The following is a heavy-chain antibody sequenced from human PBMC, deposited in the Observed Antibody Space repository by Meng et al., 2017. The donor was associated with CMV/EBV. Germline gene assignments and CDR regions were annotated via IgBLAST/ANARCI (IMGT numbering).Heavy chain of an antibody. V-gene: IGHV3-66*02. CDR1: GFTVSSNY. CDR3: AREPGYCSSTSCYTSHYYYGTDV. D-gene: IGHD2-2*02. J-gene: IGHJ6*02. CDR2: IYSGGST. Sequence: GESLKISCAASGFTVSSNYMSWVRQAPGKGLEWVSVIYSGGSTYYADSVKGRFTISRDNSKNTLYLQMNSLRAEDTAVYYCAREPGYCSSTSCYTSHYYYGTDVWGQGTTVTVSS.